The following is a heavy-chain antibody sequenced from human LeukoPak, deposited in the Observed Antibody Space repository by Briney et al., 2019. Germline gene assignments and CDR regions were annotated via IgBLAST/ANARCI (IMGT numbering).Heavy chain of an antibody. J-gene: IGHJ4*02. CDR3: ARRRYTGYEGYFDY. CDR1: GDSVSSNRAA. CDR2: AYYESKWNI. V-gene: IGHV6-1*01. D-gene: IGHD5-12*01. Sequence: SQTLSLTCDISGDSVSSNRAAWNWFRQSPSRGLEWLGRAYYESKWNIDYVVSVKGRITINPDTSKNQFSLHMNSVTPEDTAVYYCARRRYTGYEGYFDYWGQGILVTVSS.